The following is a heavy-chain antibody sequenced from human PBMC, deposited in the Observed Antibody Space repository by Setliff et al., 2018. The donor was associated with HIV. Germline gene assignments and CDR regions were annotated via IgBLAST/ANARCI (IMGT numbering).Heavy chain of an antibody. V-gene: IGHV1-46*01. CDR3: ASDGESYNFDI. J-gene: IGHJ3*02. Sequence: ASVKVSCKASGYTLTSNHMHWVRQAPGQGLEWMGIITPIGGGTNYAQKFQGRVTMTTDTSTSTVYMHLSSLRSDDTAVCYCASDGESYNFDIWGQGTMVTVSS. CDR1: GYTLTSNH. CDR2: ITPIGGGT. D-gene: IGHD3-10*01.